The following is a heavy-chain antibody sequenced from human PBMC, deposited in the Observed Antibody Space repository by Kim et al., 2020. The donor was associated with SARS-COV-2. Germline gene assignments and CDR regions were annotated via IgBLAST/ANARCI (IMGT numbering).Heavy chain of an antibody. CDR2: T. D-gene: IGHD3-10*01. V-gene: IGHV3-23*01. CDR3: AKVRVALFDY. J-gene: IGHJ4*02. Sequence: TYYADSVKGRITIARDNSKSTLYLQMNSVKAEDTAVYYCAKVRVALFDYWGQGTLVTDSS.